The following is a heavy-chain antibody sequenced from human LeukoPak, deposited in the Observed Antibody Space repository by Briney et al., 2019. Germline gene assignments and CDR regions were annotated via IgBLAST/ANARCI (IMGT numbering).Heavy chain of an antibody. CDR3: ASDQAYCGGDCSGVNAFHI. D-gene: IGHD2-21*02. V-gene: IGHV1-2*02. J-gene: IGHJ3*02. CDR2: INPNSGGT. Sequence: ASVKVSCKASGYTFTGYYMHWVRQAPGQGLEWMGWINPNSGGTNYAQKFQGRVTMTRDTSISTAYMELSRLRSDDTAVYYCASDQAYCGGDCSGVNAFHIWGQGTMVTVSS. CDR1: GYTFTGYY.